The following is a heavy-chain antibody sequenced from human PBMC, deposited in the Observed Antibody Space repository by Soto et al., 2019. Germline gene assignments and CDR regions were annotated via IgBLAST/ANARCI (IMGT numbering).Heavy chain of an antibody. D-gene: IGHD6-13*01. J-gene: IGHJ6*02. CDR2: ISSSSSYI. V-gene: IGHV3-21*01. CDR1: GFTFSSYS. Sequence: EVQLVESGGGLVKPVGSLRLSCAASGFTFSSYSMNWVRQAPGKGLEWVSSISSSSSYIYYADSVKGRFTISRDNAKNSLYLQMNSLRAEDTAVYYCARDHIAAAGTVNYYYGMDVWGQGTTVTVSS. CDR3: ARDHIAAAGTVNYYYGMDV.